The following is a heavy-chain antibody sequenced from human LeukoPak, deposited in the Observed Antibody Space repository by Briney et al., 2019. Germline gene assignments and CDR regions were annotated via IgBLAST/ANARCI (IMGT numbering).Heavy chain of an antibody. J-gene: IGHJ4*02. CDR1: GYTFTYYY. V-gene: IGHV1-46*01. D-gene: IGHD1-26*01. CDR3: GREAGGSYRLDY. Sequence: ASVKVSCKASGYTFTYYYMHWVRQAPGQGLEWMGIINPSGGSTSYAQKFQGRVTMTRDTSTSTVYMELSSLRSEDTAVYYCGREAGGSYRLDYWGQGTLVTVSS. CDR2: INPSGGST.